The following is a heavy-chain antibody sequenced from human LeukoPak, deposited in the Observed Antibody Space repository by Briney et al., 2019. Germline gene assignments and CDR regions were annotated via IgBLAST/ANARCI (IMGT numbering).Heavy chain of an antibody. J-gene: IGHJ6*02. V-gene: IGHV3-23*01. Sequence: GGSLRLSCAASGFTFSSYAMSRVRQAPGKGLEWVSAISGSGGSTYYADSVKGRFTISRDSSKNTLYLQMNSLRAEDTAVYYCAKALDSSGYYPYYYGMDVWGQGTTVTVSS. CDR3: AKALDSSGYYPYYYGMDV. D-gene: IGHD3-22*01. CDR1: GFTFSSYA. CDR2: ISGSGGST.